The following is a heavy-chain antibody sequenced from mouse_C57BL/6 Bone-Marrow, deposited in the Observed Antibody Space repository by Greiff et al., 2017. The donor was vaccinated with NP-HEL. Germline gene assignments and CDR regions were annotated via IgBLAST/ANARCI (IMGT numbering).Heavy chain of an antibody. CDR2: ILPGSGST. CDR1: GYTFTGYW. Sequence: VQRVESGAELMKPGASVKLSCKATGYTFTGYWIEWVKQRPGHGLEWIGEILPGSGSTNYNEKFKGKATFTADTSSNTAYMQLSSLTTEDSAIYYCAREGPYYSNYEYYFDYWGQGTTLTVSS. CDR3: AREGPYYSNYEYYFDY. J-gene: IGHJ2*01. V-gene: IGHV1-9*01. D-gene: IGHD2-5*01.